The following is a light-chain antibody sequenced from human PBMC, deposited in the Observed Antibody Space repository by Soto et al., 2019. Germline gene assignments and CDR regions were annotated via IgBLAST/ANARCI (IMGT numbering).Light chain of an antibody. CDR3: QQRGNLYT. CDR1: QSVGDY. J-gene: IGKJ2*01. V-gene: IGKV3-11*01. Sequence: EIVLTQSPATLSLSLGEGATLSCRASQSVGDYLAWYQQQPGQPPRLLISDASNRAAGIPARFSGSVSGSDFTLTISSLEPEDFAVYYCQQRGNLYTFGQGTKLEIK. CDR2: DAS.